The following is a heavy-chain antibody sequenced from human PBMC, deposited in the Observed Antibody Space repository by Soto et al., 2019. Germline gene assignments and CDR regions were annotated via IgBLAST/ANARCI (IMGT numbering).Heavy chain of an antibody. CDR3: AKDQTVTHGYYYYGLDV. CDR1: GFTFNNYG. J-gene: IGHJ6*02. D-gene: IGHD4-4*01. CDR2: ISYNGSKT. Sequence: PGGSLRLSCAASGFTFNNYGMHWVRQAPGKGLEWVAVISYNGSKTYYADSVKGRFTISRDNSKNTLYLQMNSLRTEDTAVFYCAKDQTVTHGYYYYGLDVWGQGTTVTVSS. V-gene: IGHV3-30*18.